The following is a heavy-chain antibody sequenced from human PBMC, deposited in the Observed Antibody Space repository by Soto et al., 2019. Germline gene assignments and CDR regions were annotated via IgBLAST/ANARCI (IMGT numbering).Heavy chain of an antibody. Sequence: SETLSLTCTVSEGSITGYYWSWIRQPPGKGLEWIGYVFHSGSTDYNSSLKSRVTISVDTSKNQFSLKLSSVTAADSAIYYCARGGKWDLLDSWGQGTLVTVSS. CDR1: EGSITGYY. J-gene: IGHJ5*01. D-gene: IGHD1-26*01. CDR2: VFHSGST. V-gene: IGHV4-59*01. CDR3: ARGGKWDLLDS.